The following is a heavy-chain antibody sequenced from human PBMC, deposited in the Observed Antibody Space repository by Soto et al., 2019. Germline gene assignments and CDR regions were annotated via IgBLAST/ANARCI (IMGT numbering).Heavy chain of an antibody. CDR3: ARYIPGVRYYGMDV. CDR1: GFTFSSYA. J-gene: IGHJ6*02. CDR2: IGESGTPT. D-gene: IGHD2-2*01. Sequence: GSLSPSCAASGFTFSSYAMKCVRQAPGKGLEWVSLIGESGTPTYYADSVKGRFTISRDNSGNTLFLEMYSLRAEDTAVYYCARYIPGVRYYGMDVWGQGTTVTVSS. V-gene: IGHV3-23*01.